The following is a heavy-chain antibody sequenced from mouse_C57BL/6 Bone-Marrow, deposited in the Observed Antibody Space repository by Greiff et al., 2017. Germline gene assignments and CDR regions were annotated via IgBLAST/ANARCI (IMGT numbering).Heavy chain of an antibody. V-gene: IGHV14-4*01. J-gene: IGHJ1*03. CDR2: IDPENGDT. Sequence: VQLQQSGAELVRPGASVKLSCTASGFNIKDDYMHWVKQRPEQGLEWIGWIDPENGDTEYASKFQGKATITADPSSNTAYLQLSSLTSEDTAVYYCTFLYDGSSFDVWGTGTTVTVSS. CDR3: TFLYDGSSFDV. CDR1: GFNIKDDY. D-gene: IGHD1-1*01.